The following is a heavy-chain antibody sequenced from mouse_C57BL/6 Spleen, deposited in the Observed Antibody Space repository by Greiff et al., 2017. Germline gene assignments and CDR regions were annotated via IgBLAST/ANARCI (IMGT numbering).Heavy chain of an antibody. CDR1: GFSLSTSGMG. CDR3: ARDGYYVRYAMDY. CDR2: IYWDDDK. J-gene: IGHJ4*01. V-gene: IGHV8-12*01. D-gene: IGHD2-3*01. Sequence: QVQLKESGPGILQSSQTLSLTCSFSGFSLSTSGMGVSWIRQPSGKGLEWLAHIYWDDDKRYNPSLKSRLTISKDTSRNQVFLKITSVDTADTATYYGARDGYYVRYAMDYWGQGTSVTVSS.